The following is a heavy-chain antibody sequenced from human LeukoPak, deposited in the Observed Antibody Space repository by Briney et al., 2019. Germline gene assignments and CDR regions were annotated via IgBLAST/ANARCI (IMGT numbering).Heavy chain of an antibody. CDR2: ISYDGSNK. V-gene: IGHV3-30*03. Sequence: HAGRSLRLSCAASGFTFSSYGMHWVRQAPGKGLEWVAVISYDGSNKYYADSVKGRFTISRDNSKNTLYLQMNSLRAEDTAVYYCAYGSGSYYNPPAGWGQGTLVTVSS. J-gene: IGHJ4*02. CDR1: GFTFSSYG. D-gene: IGHD3-10*01. CDR3: AYGSGSYYNPPAG.